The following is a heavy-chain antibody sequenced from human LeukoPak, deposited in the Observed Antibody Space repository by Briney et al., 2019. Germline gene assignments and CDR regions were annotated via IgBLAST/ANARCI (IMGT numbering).Heavy chain of an antibody. CDR1: GGSISSYY. J-gene: IGHJ4*02. CDR3: ARLWYGGGPFDY. V-gene: IGHV4-59*08. Sequence: SETLSLTCTVSGGSISSYYWSWIRQPPGKGLEWIGYIYYSGSTNYNPSPKSRVTISVDTSKNQFSLKLSSVTAADTAVYYCARLWYGGGPFDYWGQGTLVTVSS. CDR2: IYYSGST. D-gene: IGHD4-23*01.